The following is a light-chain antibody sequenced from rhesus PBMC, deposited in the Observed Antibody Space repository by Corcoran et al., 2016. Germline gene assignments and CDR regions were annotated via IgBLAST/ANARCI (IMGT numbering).Light chain of an antibody. J-gene: IGKJ4*01. CDR3: QQHSSYPLT. V-gene: IGKV1-25*01. CDR2: DSS. Sequence: DIQMTQSPSSLSASVGDTVTITCQASQGISKYLAWFQQKPGKAPKLLIYDSSTLKSGVPARFCGSESGTSFNLTISSLQPEDFATYYCQQHSSYPLTFGGGTKVELK. CDR1: QGISKY.